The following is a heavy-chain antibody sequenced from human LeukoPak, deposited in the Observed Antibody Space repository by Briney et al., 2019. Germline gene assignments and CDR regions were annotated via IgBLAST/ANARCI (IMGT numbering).Heavy chain of an antibody. V-gene: IGHV4-59*01. CDR2: MSYSGST. CDR1: GGSISSYY. J-gene: IGHJ4*02. D-gene: IGHD6-19*01. CDR3: ARDGAVAGSAYFDY. Sequence: SETLSLTCTVSGGSISSYYWSWIRQPPGKGLEWIGYMSYSGSTNSNPSLKSRVTISVDPSKNQISLKVSSVTAADTAVYYCARDGAVAGSAYFDYWGQGTLVTVSS.